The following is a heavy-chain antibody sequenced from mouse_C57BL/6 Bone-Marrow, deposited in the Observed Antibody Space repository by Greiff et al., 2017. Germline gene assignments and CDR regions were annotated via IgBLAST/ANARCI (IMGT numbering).Heavy chain of an antibody. CDR2: IYPRSGNT. CDR3: ARCAYYGAMDY. Sequence: VQLQQSGAELARPGASVKLSCKASGYTFTSYGISWVKQRTGQGLGWIGEIYPRSGNTYYNEKFKGKATLTADKSSSTAYMELRSLTSEDSAVYFCARCAYYGAMDYWGQGTSVTVSS. V-gene: IGHV1-81*01. CDR1: GYTFTSYG. J-gene: IGHJ4*01. D-gene: IGHD1-1*01.